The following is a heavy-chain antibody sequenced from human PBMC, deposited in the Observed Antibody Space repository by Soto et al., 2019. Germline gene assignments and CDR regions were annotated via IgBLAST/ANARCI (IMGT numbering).Heavy chain of an antibody. J-gene: IGHJ6*02. CDR2: ISAYNGNT. CDR1: GYTFTSYC. Sequence: ASVKVSCKASGYTFTSYCIGWVQQPPGKGLEWMGWISAYNGNTNYAQKLQGRVTMTTDTSTSTAYMELRSLRSDDTAVYYCASYVLRYFDWLTYHYYYGMDVWGQGTTVTVSS. CDR3: ASYVLRYFDWLTYHYYYGMDV. V-gene: IGHV1-18*01. D-gene: IGHD3-9*01.